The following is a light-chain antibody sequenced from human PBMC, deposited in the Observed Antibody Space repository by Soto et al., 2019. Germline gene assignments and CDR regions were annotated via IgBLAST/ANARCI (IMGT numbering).Light chain of an antibody. CDR3: QQYGGSPPT. V-gene: IGKV3-20*01. CDR1: QSVSSSY. Sequence: EIVLTQSPGTLSLSPGERATLSCRASQSVSSSYVAWYQHKPGQAPRLLIYGASSRATGISDRFSGSGSGTDFTLTISRLEPEDFAVFYCQQYGGSPPTFGQGTKVEIK. J-gene: IGKJ1*01. CDR2: GAS.